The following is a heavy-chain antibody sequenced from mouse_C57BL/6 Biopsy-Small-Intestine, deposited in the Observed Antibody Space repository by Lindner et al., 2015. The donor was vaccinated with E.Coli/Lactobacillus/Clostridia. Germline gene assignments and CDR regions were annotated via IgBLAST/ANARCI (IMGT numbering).Heavy chain of an antibody. Sequence: VQLQESGAELMKPGASVKLSCKATDYTFTGYWIEWVKQRPGHGLEWIGEILPGSGSTTYNGKFKGKATLTADKSSSTAYMQLSSLTSEDSAVYYCESGYDAFAYWGQGTLVTVSA. CDR2: ILPGSGST. CDR3: ESGYDAFAY. V-gene: IGHV1-9*01. CDR1: DYTFTGYW. D-gene: IGHD2-2*01. J-gene: IGHJ3*01.